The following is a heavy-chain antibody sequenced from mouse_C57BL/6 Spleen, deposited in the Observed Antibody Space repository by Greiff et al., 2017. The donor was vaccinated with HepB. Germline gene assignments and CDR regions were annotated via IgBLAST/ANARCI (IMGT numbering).Heavy chain of an antibody. D-gene: IGHD1-1*01. CDR2: ISYDGSN. J-gene: IGHJ1*03. CDR1: GYSITSGYY. Sequence: VQLQQSGPGLVKPSQSLSLTCSVTGYSITSGYYWNWIRQFPGNKLEWMGYISYDGSNNYNPSLKNRISITRDTSKNQFFLKLNSVTTEDTATYYCARDSLWYGSSYWYFDVWGTGTTVTVSS. CDR3: ARDSLWYGSSYWYFDV. V-gene: IGHV3-6*01.